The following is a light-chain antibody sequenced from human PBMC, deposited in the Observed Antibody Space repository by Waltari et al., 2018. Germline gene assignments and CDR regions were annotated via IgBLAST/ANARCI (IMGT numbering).Light chain of an antibody. J-gene: IGKJ2*01. Sequence: DIVMAQSPPFLPVSLGPTASISCGSPESLISTDGNTYVPWLHQRPGQSPRRLIYKVSNRDSGVPDRFSGSGSDTDFTLRITRVQTGDVGLYYCMQGRDWPYSFGQGTRLEI. CDR2: KVS. V-gene: IGKV2-30*01. CDR1: ESLISTDGNTY. CDR3: MQGRDWPYS.